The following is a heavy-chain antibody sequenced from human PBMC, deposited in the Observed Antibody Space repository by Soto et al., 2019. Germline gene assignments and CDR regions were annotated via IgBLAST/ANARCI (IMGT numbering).Heavy chain of an antibody. Sequence: SETLSLTCTVSGGSISSSSYYWGWIRQPPGKGLEWIGSIYYSGSTYYNPSLKSRVTISVDTSKNQFSLKLSSVTAADTAVYYCAGYDSGIDYWGQGTLVTVSS. J-gene: IGHJ4*02. D-gene: IGHD3-10*01. CDR2: IYYSGST. CDR1: GGSISSSSYY. CDR3: AGYDSGIDY. V-gene: IGHV4-39*01.